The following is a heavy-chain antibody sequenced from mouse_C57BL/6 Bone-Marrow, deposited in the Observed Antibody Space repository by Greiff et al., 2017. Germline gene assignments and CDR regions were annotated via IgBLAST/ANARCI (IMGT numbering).Heavy chain of an antibody. CDR1: GYTFTSYW. Sequence: QVQLQQPGAELVMPGASVKLSCKASGYTFTSYWMHWVKQRPGQGLEWIGEIDPSDSYTNYNQKFKGKSTLTVDKSSSTAYMQLSSLTSEDSAVYYCARGNYYGSSYGGYAMDYWGQGTSVTVSS. J-gene: IGHJ4*01. CDR3: ARGNYYGSSYGGYAMDY. V-gene: IGHV1-69*01. CDR2: IDPSDSYT. D-gene: IGHD1-1*01.